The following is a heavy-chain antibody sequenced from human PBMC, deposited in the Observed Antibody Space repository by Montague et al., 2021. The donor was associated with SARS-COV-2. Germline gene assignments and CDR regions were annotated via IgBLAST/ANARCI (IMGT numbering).Heavy chain of an antibody. V-gene: IGHV4-59*02. CDR1: GASVSSSD. CDR3: ARETMTADAFDI. D-gene: IGHD1-14*01. Sequence: SETLSLTCTVSGASVSSSDWGWIRQSPGKGLEWIGYFYSVGSTDYNPSLKSRVTISRDTSKNQFSLKVRSVAAADTAIYYRARETMTADAFDIWGQGTMATVSS. J-gene: IGHJ3*02. CDR2: FYSVGST.